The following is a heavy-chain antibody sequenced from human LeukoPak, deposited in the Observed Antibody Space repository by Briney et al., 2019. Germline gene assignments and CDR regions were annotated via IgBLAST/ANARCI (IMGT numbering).Heavy chain of an antibody. Sequence: SETLSLTCTVSGGSISSSSYYWGWIRQPPGKGLEWIGSIYYSGSSYYNPSLKSRVTISVDTSKNQFSLKLSSVTAADTAVYYCARPYSRYNWFDPWGQGTLVTVSS. J-gene: IGHJ5*02. D-gene: IGHD6-13*01. CDR3: ARPYSRYNWFDP. CDR1: GGSISSSSYY. V-gene: IGHV4-39*01. CDR2: IYYSGSS.